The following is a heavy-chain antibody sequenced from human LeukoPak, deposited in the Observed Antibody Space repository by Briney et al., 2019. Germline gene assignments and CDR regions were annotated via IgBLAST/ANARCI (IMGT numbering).Heavy chain of an antibody. CDR1: GGSFSGYY. D-gene: IGHD3-22*01. CDR3: ARDQYYYDSCGYLFDY. J-gene: IGHJ4*02. V-gene: IGHV4-34*01. CDR2: INHSGST. Sequence: PSETLSLTCAVYGGSFSGYYWSWIRQPPGKGLEWIGEINHSGSTNYNPSLKSRVTISVDTSKNQFSLKQSSVTAADTAVYYCARDQYYYDSCGYLFDYWGQGTLVTVSS.